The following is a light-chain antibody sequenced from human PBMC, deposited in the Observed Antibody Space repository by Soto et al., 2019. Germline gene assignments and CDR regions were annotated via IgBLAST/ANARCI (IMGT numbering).Light chain of an antibody. Sequence: EIVLTQSPGTLSLSPGERATLSCRASQSFGSSYLAWYQQKPGQAPRLLIYGASSRATGIPDRFSGSGSGTDFTLTISRLEPEDFEVYYCQQYGSSPWTFGQGTKVDIK. J-gene: IGKJ1*01. CDR3: QQYGSSPWT. CDR2: GAS. V-gene: IGKV3-20*01. CDR1: QSFGSSY.